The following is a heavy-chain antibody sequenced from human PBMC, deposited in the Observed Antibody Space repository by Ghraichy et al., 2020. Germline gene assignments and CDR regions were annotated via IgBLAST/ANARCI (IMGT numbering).Heavy chain of an antibody. CDR3: ARDHSSGEQNWFDP. V-gene: IGHV1-18*01. J-gene: IGHJ5*02. Sequence: SVKVSCKASGYTFTSYGFAWVRQAPGQGLEWMGWISPYNGNTNYAQKLQGRVTMTTDTSTSTAYMELRSLRSDDTAVYYCARDHSSGEQNWFDPWGQGTLVTVSS. D-gene: IGHD6-19*01. CDR2: ISPYNGNT. CDR1: GYTFTSYG.